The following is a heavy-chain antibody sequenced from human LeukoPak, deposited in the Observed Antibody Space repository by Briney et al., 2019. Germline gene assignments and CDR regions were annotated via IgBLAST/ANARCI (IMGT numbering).Heavy chain of an antibody. Sequence: ASVKVSCKASGYTFTGYYMHWVRQAPGQGLEWMGGIIPIFGTANYAQKFQGRVTITADESTSTAYMELSSLRSEDTAVYYCAREPVEIATQDGDYWGQGTLVTVSS. CDR3: AREPVEIATQDGDY. V-gene: IGHV1-69*13. CDR2: IIPIFGTA. CDR1: GYTFTGYY. D-gene: IGHD5-24*01. J-gene: IGHJ4*02.